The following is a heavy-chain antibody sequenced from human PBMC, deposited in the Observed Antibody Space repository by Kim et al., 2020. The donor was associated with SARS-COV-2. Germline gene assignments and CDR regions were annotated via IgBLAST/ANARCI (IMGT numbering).Heavy chain of an antibody. CDR3: ARLGLQFGYCSSTSCYAFDI. CDR2: IDPSDSYT. V-gene: IGHV5-10-1*01. CDR1: GYSFTSYW. D-gene: IGHD2-2*03. J-gene: IGHJ3*02. Sequence: GKSLKISCKGSGYSFTSYWISWVRQMPGKGLEWMGRIDPSDSYTNYSPSFQGHVTISADKSISTAYLQWSSLKASDTAMYYCARLGLQFGYCSSTSCYAFDIWGQGTMVTVSS.